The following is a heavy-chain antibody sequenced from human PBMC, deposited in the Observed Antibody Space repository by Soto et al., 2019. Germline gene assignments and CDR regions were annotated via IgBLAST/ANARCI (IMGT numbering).Heavy chain of an antibody. CDR3: ARVTHPSYYYDSSGYSRTNPDYYGVDV. V-gene: IGHV3-33*01. D-gene: IGHD3-22*01. CDR2: IWYDGSNK. CDR1: GFTFSSYG. Sequence: QVQLVESGGGVVQPGRSLRLSCAASGFTFSSYGMHWVRQAPGKGLEWVAVIWYDGSNKYYADSVKGRFTISRDNSKNTLYLQMNSLRAEDTAVYYCARVTHPSYYYDSSGYSRTNPDYYGVDVWGQGTTVTVSS. J-gene: IGHJ6*02.